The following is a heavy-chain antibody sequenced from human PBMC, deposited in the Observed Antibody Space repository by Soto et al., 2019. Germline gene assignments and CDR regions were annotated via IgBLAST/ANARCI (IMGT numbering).Heavy chain of an antibody. CDR3: ARSLRGYSGYSGY. J-gene: IGHJ4*02. D-gene: IGHD5-12*01. CDR1: GFTFSDYY. CDR2: ISSSGSDT. Sequence: QVQLVESGGGLVKPGGCLRLSCAASGFTFSDYYMSWIRQAPGKGLEWVLYISSSGSDTNYADSVKGRFTVSRDNAKNSLYLQMNSLRAEDTAVYYCARSLRGYSGYSGYWGQGTLVTVSS. V-gene: IGHV3-11*05.